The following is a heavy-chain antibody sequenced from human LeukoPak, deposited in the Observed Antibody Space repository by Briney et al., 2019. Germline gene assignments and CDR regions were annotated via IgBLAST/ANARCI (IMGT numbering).Heavy chain of an antibody. Sequence: SETLSLTCAVSGGSITSGGYSWSWIRQPPGKGLEWIGYIYHSGSTHYNPSLKSRLTISVDRSKNQFSLKLSSVTAADTAVYYCARAVGYCTSTSCSNLILDVWGKETTVTVSS. D-gene: IGHD2-2*01. V-gene: IGHV4-30-2*01. CDR2: IYHSGST. CDR1: GGSITSGGYS. J-gene: IGHJ6*04. CDR3: ARAVGYCTSTSCSNLILDV.